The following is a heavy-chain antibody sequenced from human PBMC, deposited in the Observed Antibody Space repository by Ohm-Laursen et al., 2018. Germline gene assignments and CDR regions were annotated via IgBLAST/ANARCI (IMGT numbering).Heavy chain of an antibody. Sequence: SLRLSCAASGFTFSSYEMNWVRQAPGKGLEWVSYISSSGSTIYYADSVKGRFTISRDNSKNTLYLQMNSLRAEDTAVYYCASVWQQLVDYWGQGTLVTVSS. CDR2: ISSSGSTI. D-gene: IGHD6-13*01. J-gene: IGHJ4*02. CDR1: GFTFSSYE. CDR3: ASVWQQLVDY. V-gene: IGHV3-48*03.